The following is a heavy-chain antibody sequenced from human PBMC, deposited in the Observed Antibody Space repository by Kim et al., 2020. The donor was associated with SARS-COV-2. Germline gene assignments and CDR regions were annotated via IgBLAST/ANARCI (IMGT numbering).Heavy chain of an antibody. CDR3: ARPKLGQWLSSYFDY. Sequence: SVKVSCKASGGTFSSYAISWVRQAPGQGLEWMGGIIPIFGTANYAQKFQGRVTITADESTSTAYMELSSLRSEDTAVYYCARPKLGQWLSSYFDYWGQGTLVTVSS. J-gene: IGHJ4*02. CDR1: GGTFSSYA. V-gene: IGHV1-69*13. D-gene: IGHD3-22*01. CDR2: IIPIFGTA.